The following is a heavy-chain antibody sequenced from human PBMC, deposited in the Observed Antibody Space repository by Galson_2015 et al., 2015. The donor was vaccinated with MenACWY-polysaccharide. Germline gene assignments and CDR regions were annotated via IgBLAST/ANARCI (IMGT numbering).Heavy chain of an antibody. CDR1: GFTFSSYA. V-gene: IGHV3-30-3*01. CDR2: ISYDGSNK. CDR3: AREGSGDDGDY. Sequence: SLRLSCAASGFTFSSYAMHWVRQAPGKGLEWVVVISYDGSNKYYADSVKGRFTISRDNSKNTLYVQMNSLRAEDTAVYYCAREGSGDDGDYWGQGTLVTVSS. J-gene: IGHJ4*02. D-gene: IGHD2-21*02.